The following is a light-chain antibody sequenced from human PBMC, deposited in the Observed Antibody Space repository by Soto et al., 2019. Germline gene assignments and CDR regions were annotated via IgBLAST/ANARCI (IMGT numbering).Light chain of an antibody. Sequence: QSALTQPASVSGSPGQSVTISCTGPRSDIGDSNFISWYQHSPGKAPRLLIYEVNNRPSGVSKRFSGSKAGNTASLTISGLLDDDEADYFCASFRRGTSPVFGSGTKVTV. CDR1: RSDIGDSNF. V-gene: IGLV2-14*01. J-gene: IGLJ1*01. CDR3: ASFRRGTSPV. CDR2: EVN.